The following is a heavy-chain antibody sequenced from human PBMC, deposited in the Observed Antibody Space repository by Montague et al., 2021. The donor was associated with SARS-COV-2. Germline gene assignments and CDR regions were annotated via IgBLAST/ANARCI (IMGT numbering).Heavy chain of an antibody. CDR1: GFTFSSYE. J-gene: IGHJ4*02. Sequence: SLRLSCAASGFTFSSYEMNWVRQAPGKGLEWVSYISSSGSTIYYADSVKGRFTISRDNAKNSLYLQMNSLRAEDTAVYYCARECCSSTSLRAGYFDYWGQGTRVTVSS. D-gene: IGHD2-2*01. V-gene: IGHV3-48*03. CDR3: ARECCSSTSLRAGYFDY. CDR2: ISSSGSTI.